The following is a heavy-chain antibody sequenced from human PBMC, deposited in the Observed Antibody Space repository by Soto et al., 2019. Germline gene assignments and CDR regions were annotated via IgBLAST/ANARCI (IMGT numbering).Heavy chain of an antibody. J-gene: IGHJ2*01. D-gene: IGHD3-10*01. V-gene: IGHV4-4*07. CDR3: ARDSGIFVVRGVISSSDL. CDR2: IYSSGST. CDR1: CGSISSYY. Sequence: SETLSLTCTVSCGSISSYYWSWIRQPAGKGLEWIGRIYSSGSTSYNPSLKSRVSMSVDTSKNQFSLELNSVTAADTAVYYCARDSGIFVVRGVISSSDLWGRGTLVTVSS.